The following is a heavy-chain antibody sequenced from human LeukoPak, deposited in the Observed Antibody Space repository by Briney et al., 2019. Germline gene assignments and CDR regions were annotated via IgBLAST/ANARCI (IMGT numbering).Heavy chain of an antibody. CDR2: MSSGGTYI. CDR3: ARDRGDYYDSSGLYYFDY. J-gene: IGHJ4*02. Sequence: GGSLRLSCAASGFTFSSYSMTWVRQAPGKGLEWVSSMSSGGTYIYYADSGRGRFTISRDNAKNSLYLLMNSLRAEDTAVYYCARDRGDYYDSSGLYYFDYWGQGTLVTVSS. CDR1: GFTFSSYS. D-gene: IGHD3-22*01. V-gene: IGHV3-21*01.